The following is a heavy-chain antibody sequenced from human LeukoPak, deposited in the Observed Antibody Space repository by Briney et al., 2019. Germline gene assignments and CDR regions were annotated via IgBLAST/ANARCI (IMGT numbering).Heavy chain of an antibody. CDR2: INHSGST. CDR1: GGSFSGYY. V-gene: IGHV4-34*01. Sequence: PSETLSLTCAAYGGSFSGYYWSWIRQPPGKGLEWIGEINHSGSTNYNPSLKSRVTISVDTSKNQFSLKLSSVTAADTAVYYCARHVWGSGFDYWGQGTLVTVSS. J-gene: IGHJ4*02. CDR3: ARHVWGSGFDY. D-gene: IGHD7-27*01.